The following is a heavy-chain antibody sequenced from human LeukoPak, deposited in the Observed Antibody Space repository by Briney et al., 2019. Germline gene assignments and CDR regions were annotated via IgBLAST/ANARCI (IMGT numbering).Heavy chain of an antibody. CDR1: GFTVSSNY. CDR3: AHSFGVVWAMGY. D-gene: IGHD3-3*01. J-gene: IGHJ4*02. V-gene: IGHV3-53*01. CDR2: IYSGGST. Sequence: PGGSLRLSCAASGFTVSSNYMSWVRQAPGKGLEWVSVIYSGGSTYYADSVKGRFTISRDNSKDTLYLQMNSPRAEDTAVYYCAHSFGVVWAMGYWGQGTLVTVPS.